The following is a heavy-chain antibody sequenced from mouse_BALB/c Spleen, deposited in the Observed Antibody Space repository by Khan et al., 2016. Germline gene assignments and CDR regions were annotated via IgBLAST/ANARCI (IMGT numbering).Heavy chain of an antibody. CDR2: IDPENGAS. CDR3: SFYGNIWAWCPY. D-gene: IGHD2-1*01. J-gene: IGHJ3*01. V-gene: IGHV14-4*02. CDR1: GFNIKDFY. Sequence: VQLQQSGAELVRSGASVKLSCTASGFNIKDFYIHWVKQRPEQGLEWIGWIDPENGASDFAPKFQGKATMTADTSSNTAYLQLSGLTSADTAVCYCSFYGNIWAWCPYWGQGTLVTVSA.